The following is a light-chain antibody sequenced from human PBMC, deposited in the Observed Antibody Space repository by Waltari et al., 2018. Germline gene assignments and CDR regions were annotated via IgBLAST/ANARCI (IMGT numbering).Light chain of an antibody. CDR3: GTWDASLGGI. CDR2: ENN. V-gene: IGLV1-51*02. Sequence: QSVLTQPPSVSAAPGQTVPISCSADSSQLGNNYVSWYQHFPGTAPKLLIYENNRRPSGIPDRFSGSKSGTSATLGITGLQTGDEADYYCGTWDASLGGIFGTGTKVTVL. J-gene: IGLJ1*01. CDR1: SSQLGNNY.